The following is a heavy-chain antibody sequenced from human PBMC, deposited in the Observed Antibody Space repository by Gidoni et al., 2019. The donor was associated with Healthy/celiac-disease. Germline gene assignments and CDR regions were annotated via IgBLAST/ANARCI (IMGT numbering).Heavy chain of an antibody. CDR3: AVDTAMAEGHDAFDI. Sequence: EVQLVESGGGLVQPGGSLRLSCAASGFTFSSYWMSWVRQAPGKGLEWVANIKQDGSEKYYVDSVKGRFTISRDNAKNSLYLQMNSLRAEDTAVYYCAVDTAMAEGHDAFDIWGQGTMVTVSS. D-gene: IGHD5-18*01. J-gene: IGHJ3*02. CDR1: GFTFSSYW. CDR2: IKQDGSEK. V-gene: IGHV3-7*05.